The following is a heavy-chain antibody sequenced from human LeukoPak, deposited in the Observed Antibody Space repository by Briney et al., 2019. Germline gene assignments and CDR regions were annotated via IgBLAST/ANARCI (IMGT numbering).Heavy chain of an antibody. Sequence: ETLSLTCTVSGDSITTSSYYWGWIRQPPGKGLEWIGNIYYSGSTYYNPSLKSRVTISVDTSKNQFSLWLSSVTAADTAVYYCARLETYDSTLDYWGQGALVTVPS. D-gene: IGHD3-22*01. J-gene: IGHJ4*02. CDR3: ARLETYDSTLDY. CDR2: IYYSGST. V-gene: IGHV4-39*01. CDR1: GDSITTSSYY.